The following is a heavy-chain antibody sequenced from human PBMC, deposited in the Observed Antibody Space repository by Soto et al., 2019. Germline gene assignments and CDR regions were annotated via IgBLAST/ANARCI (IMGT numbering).Heavy chain of an antibody. CDR3: AREPTSGYCSSTSCESYYYYGMDV. CDR1: GGTFSSYA. CDR2: IIPIFGTA. D-gene: IGHD2-2*03. Sequence: RASVKVSCKASGGTFSSYAISWVRQAPGQGLEWMGGIIPIFGTANYAQKFQGRVTITADESTSTAYMELSSLRSEDTAVYYCAREPTSGYCSSTSCESYYYYGMDVWGQGTTVTVSS. V-gene: IGHV1-69*13. J-gene: IGHJ6*02.